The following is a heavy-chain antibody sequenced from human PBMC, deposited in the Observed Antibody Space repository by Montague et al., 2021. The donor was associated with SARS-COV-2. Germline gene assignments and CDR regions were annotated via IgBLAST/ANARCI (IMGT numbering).Heavy chain of an antibody. CDR2: ISSESTYI. Sequence: SLRLSCAASGFTFSSFSMNWVRQAPGKRLEWVASISSESTYILYAESVRGRFTVSRDNAQNLLFLQMNSPRAEDTALYYCARFETSKIYSSGVDIWGQGTTVTVSS. J-gene: IGHJ6*02. CDR3: ARFETSKIYSSGVDI. CDR1: GFTFSSFS. V-gene: IGHV3-21*01. D-gene: IGHD2-15*01.